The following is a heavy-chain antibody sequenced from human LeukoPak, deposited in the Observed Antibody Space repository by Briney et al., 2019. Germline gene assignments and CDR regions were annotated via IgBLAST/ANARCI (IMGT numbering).Heavy chain of an antibody. CDR3: ARGGISGHYIDY. Sequence: GGSLTLAWAPFGFPVISYSISSVPQRPGKGLGWVSSISNSSSYIYYADSVKGRFTISRDNAKNSLYLQMNSLRAEDTAVYYCARGGISGHYIDYWGQGALVTVSS. D-gene: IGHD5-12*01. CDR1: GFPVISYS. J-gene: IGHJ4*02. V-gene: IGHV3-21*01. CDR2: ISNSSSYI.